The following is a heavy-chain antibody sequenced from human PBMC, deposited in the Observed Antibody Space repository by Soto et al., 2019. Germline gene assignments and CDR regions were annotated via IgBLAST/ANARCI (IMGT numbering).Heavy chain of an antibody. CDR2: IKKQADGGTT. D-gene: IGHD6-19*01. V-gene: IGHV3-15*01. J-gene: IGHJ4*02. Sequence: EVQLVESGGGLVKPWGFLRLSCAASGFTFSNAWMSWVRQAPGKGLEWVGLIKKQADGGTTEYAATLKGRFTISRDNSENTLYLQMSSLQTVDTDVYYCRTQWLNWGQGTLVTVSS. CDR1: GFTFSNAW. CDR3: RTQWLN.